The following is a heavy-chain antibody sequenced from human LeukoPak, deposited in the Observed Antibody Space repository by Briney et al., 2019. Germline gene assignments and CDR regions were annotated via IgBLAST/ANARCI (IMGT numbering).Heavy chain of an antibody. CDR3: ARDASTLGVFDY. Sequence: ASVKVSCKTSGYTFTGYHMHWVRQAPGQGLEWMGRINPNSGGTNYAQKFQGRVTMTRDTSISTAYMELSRLRSDDTAVYYCARDASTLGVFDYWGQGTLVTVSS. V-gene: IGHV1-2*06. CDR2: INPNSGGT. CDR1: GYTFTGYH. J-gene: IGHJ4*02. D-gene: IGHD3-16*01.